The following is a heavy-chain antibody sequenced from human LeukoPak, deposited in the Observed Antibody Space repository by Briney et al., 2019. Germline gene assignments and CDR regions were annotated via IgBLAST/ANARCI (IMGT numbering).Heavy chain of an antibody. CDR1: GYTFTSYD. Sequence: ASVKVSCKASGYTFTSYDINWVRQATGQGLEWMGWMNPNSGNTGYAQKFQGRVTMTRNTSISTAYVELSSLRSEDTAVYYCARVPGDPYSSGWFGDFDYWGQGTLVTVSS. V-gene: IGHV1-8*01. CDR2: MNPNSGNT. J-gene: IGHJ4*02. D-gene: IGHD6-19*01. CDR3: ARVPGDPYSSGWFGDFDY.